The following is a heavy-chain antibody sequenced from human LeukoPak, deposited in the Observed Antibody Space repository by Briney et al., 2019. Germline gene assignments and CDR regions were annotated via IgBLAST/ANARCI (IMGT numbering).Heavy chain of an antibody. CDR3: VSFYETN. CDR1: GNYW. D-gene: IGHD2-2*01. CDR2: VNSDGSWT. V-gene: IGHV3-74*01. J-gene: IGHJ4*02. Sequence: GGSLRLSCAASGNYWMHWVRQAPGKGLVWISHVNSDGSWTSHADSVKGRFTISKDNAKNTVYLQMNNLRTEDTAVYYCVSFYETNWGRGTLVTVSS.